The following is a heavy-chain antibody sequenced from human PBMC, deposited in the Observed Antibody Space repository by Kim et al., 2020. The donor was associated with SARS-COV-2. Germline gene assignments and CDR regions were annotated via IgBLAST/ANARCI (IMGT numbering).Heavy chain of an antibody. CDR1: GYTLTELS. Sequence: ASVKVSCKVSGYTLTELSMHWVRQAPGKGLEWMGGFDPEDGETIYAQKFQGRVTMTEDTSTDTAYMELSSLRSEDTAVYYCATCNYDSSGYPIAAFYYYYGMDVWGQGTTVTVSS. V-gene: IGHV1-24*01. CDR3: ATCNYDSSGYPIAAFYYYYGMDV. CDR2: FDPEDGET. D-gene: IGHD3-22*01. J-gene: IGHJ6*02.